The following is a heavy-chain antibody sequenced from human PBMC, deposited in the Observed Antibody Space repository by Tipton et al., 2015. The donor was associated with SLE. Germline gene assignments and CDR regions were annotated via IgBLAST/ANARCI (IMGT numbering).Heavy chain of an antibody. D-gene: IGHD6-19*01. CDR2: ISSSSSYT. Sequence: SLRLSCAASGFTFSDYYMSWIRQAPGKGLEWVSYISSSSSYTNYADSVKGRFTISRDNAKNSLYLQMNSLRAEDTAVYYCARLGYSSVWGYFDLWGRGTLVTVSS. CDR1: GFTFSDYY. CDR3: ARLGYSSVWGYFDL. J-gene: IGHJ2*01. V-gene: IGHV3-11*03.